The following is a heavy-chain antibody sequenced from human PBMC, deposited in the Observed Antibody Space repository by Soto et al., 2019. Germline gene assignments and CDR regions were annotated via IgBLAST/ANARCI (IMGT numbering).Heavy chain of an antibody. D-gene: IGHD3-3*01. CDR1: GFTFSYYN. J-gene: IGHJ4*02. Sequence: DVLLVESGGGLVQPGGSLRLSCTTSGFTFSYYNMNWVRQAPGTGLQWISFINTGSTTKYYADSVKGRFTISRDNAKNSLYLQMNSLRDEDTAVYYCARDVRFLEWFPDYWGQGTLVTVSS. CDR2: INTGSTTK. V-gene: IGHV3-48*02. CDR3: ARDVRFLEWFPDY.